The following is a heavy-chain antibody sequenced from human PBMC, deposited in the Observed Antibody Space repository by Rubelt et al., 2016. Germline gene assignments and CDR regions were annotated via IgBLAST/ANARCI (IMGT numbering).Heavy chain of an antibody. CDR2: IYHSGST. Sequence: GDSIISFYWWTWVRQPPGKGLEWIGEIYHSGSTNYNPSLKSRVTISVDTSANQFSLNLRSMSAADTAVYYCARDKLPRYGMDVWGQGTTVTVSS. V-gene: IGHV4-4*02. J-gene: IGHJ6*02. CDR1: GDSIISFYW. CDR3: ARDKLPRYGMDV. D-gene: IGHD5-24*01.